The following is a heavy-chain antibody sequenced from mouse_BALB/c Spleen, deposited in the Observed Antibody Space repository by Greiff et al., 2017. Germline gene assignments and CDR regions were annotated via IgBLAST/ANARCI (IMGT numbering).Heavy chain of an antibody. J-gene: IGHJ4*01. Sequence: VKLVESGPSLVQPSQSLSITCTVSGFSLTSYGVHWVRQSPGKGLEWLGVIWRGGSTDYNAAFMSRLSITKDNSKSQVFFKMNSLQADDTAIYYCAKGGLRPYAMDYWGQGTSVTVSS. CDR3: AKGGLRPYAMDY. CDR2: IWRGGST. D-gene: IGHD1-1*01. CDR1: GFSLTSYG. V-gene: IGHV2-5-1*01.